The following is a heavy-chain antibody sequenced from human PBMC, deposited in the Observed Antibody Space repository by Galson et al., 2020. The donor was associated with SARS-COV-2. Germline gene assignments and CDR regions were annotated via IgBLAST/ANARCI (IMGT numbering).Heavy chain of an antibody. V-gene: IGHV3-21*01. CDR3: ARVGWELLVFYGMDV. CDR1: GFTFPTYS. CDR2: IGGDSDYI. J-gene: IGHJ6*02. Sequence: KIGESLKISCAASGFTFPTYSMNWVRQAPGRGLEWVSSIGGDSDYIYYAESVRGRFTISRDNAKNSLYLQMDSLRAEDTAVYYCARVGWELLVFYGMDVWGQGTTVTVSS. D-gene: IGHD1-26*01.